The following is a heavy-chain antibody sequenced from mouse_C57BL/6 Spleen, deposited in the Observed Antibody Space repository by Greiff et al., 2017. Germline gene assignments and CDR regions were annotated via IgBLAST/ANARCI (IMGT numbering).Heavy chain of an antibody. V-gene: IGHV1-52*01. J-gene: IGHJ2*01. Sequence: VKLQQPGAELVRPGSSVKLSCKASGYTFTSYWMHWVKQRPIQGLEWIVNIDPSDSETHYNQKFKDKATLTVDKSSSTAYMQLSSLTSEDSAFYYCARGIYGYYFDYWGQGTTLTVSS. CDR2: IDPSDSET. CDR1: GYTFTSYW. CDR3: ARGIYGYYFDY. D-gene: IGHD2-2*01.